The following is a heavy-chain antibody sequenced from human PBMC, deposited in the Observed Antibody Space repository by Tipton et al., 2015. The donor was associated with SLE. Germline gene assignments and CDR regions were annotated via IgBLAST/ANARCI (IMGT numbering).Heavy chain of an antibody. J-gene: IGHJ5*02. CDR3: AGEVLLSFDP. CDR2: IYYSGST. V-gene: IGHV4-39*07. D-gene: IGHD2-21*01. Sequence: TLSLTCTVSGGSISSSSYYWGWILQPPGKGLEWIGSIYYSGSTYYNPSLKSRVTISVDTSKNQFSLKLSSVTAADTAVYYCAGEVLLSFDPWGQGTLVTVSS. CDR1: GGSISSSSYY.